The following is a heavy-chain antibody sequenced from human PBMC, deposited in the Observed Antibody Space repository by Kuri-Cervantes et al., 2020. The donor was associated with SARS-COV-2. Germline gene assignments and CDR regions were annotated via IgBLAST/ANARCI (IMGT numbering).Heavy chain of an antibody. CDR3: AREKYYYDSSGLGGGEDYYYGMDV. CDR1: GFTFSSYS. D-gene: IGHD3-22*01. V-gene: IGHV3-21*01. J-gene: IGHJ6*02. Sequence: LSLTCAASGFTFSSYSMNWVRQAPGKGLEWVSSISSSSSYIYYADSVKGRFTISRDNAKNSLYLQMNSLRAEDTAVYYCAREKYYYDSSGLGGGEDYYYGMDVWGQGTMVTVSS. CDR2: ISSSSSYI.